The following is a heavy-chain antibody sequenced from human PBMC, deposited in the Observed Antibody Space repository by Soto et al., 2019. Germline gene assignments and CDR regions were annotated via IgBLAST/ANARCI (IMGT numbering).Heavy chain of an antibody. CDR2: ISGSGDST. D-gene: IGHD1-26*01. J-gene: IGHJ4*02. CDR3: ASRGSGSYYAY. CDR1: GFTFSSYA. V-gene: IGHV3-23*01. Sequence: EVQLLESGGGLVQPGGSLRLSCAASGFTFSSYAMRWVRQAPVKGLEWGSAISGSGDSTYYADSVKGRFTISRDNSKNTLYLQMNSLRAEATAVYYCASRGSGSYYAYWGQGTLVTVSS.